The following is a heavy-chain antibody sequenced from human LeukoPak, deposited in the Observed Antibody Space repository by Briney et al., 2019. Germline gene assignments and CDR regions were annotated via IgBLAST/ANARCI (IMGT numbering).Heavy chain of an antibody. V-gene: IGHV4-34*01. J-gene: IGHJ4*02. Sequence: SETLSLTCAVYGGSFSGYYWSWIRQPPGKGLEWIGEINHSGSTNYNPSLKSRVTISVDTSKNQFSLKLSSVTAADTAVYYCARAGAYYYESSGYYPYYFDYWGQGTLVTVSS. CDR1: GGSFSGYY. CDR2: INHSGST. CDR3: ARAGAYYYESSGYYPYYFDY. D-gene: IGHD3-22*01.